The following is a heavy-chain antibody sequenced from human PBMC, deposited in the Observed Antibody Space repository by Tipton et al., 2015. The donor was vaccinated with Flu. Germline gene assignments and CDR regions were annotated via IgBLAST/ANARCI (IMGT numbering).Heavy chain of an antibody. J-gene: IGHJ6*02. D-gene: IGHD1-26*01. CDR2: IFYSGST. CDR1: GASIKSYY. Sequence: TLSLTCTVSGASIKSYYWNWIRQPPGKGLEWVGYIFYSGSTSYNPSLKSRVTISVDTSKSQFSLRLSSVTAADTAVYYCARGEWDGYYYYGLDVWGQGTTVTVSS. V-gene: IGHV4-59*08. CDR3: ARGEWDGYYYYGLDV.